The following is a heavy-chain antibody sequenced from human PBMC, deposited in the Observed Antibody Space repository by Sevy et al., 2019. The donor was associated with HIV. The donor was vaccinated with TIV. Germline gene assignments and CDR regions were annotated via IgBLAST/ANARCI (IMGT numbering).Heavy chain of an antibody. Sequence: GGSLRLSCAASGFTFISYAMNWVRQAPGKGLEWVSGFSGSGGSAYYADSVKGRFTISRDDSKNTLYLQISNLRAEDTAVYYCAREGGYTSAWSPGNHWGQGTLVTVSS. J-gene: IGHJ4*02. D-gene: IGHD6-19*01. V-gene: IGHV3-23*01. CDR1: GFTFISYA. CDR3: AREGGYTSAWSPGNH. CDR2: FSGSGGSA.